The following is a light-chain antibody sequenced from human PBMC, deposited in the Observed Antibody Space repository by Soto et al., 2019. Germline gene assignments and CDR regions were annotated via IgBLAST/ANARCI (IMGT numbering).Light chain of an antibody. J-gene: IGLJ2*01. V-gene: IGLV1-47*01. CDR3: AAWDDSLSVVV. Sequence: QSVLTQPPSASGTPGQRVTISCSGSSSNIGSNYVYWYQQLPGTAPKLLIYRNNQRPSGVPDRFSGSKSGTSASLAISGLRYEDEDDYYCAAWDDSLSVVVFGGGTKVTVL. CDR1: SSNIGSNY. CDR2: RNN.